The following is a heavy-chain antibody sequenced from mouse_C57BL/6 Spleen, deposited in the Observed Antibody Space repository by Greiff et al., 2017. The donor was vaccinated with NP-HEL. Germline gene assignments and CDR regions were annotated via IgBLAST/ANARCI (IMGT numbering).Heavy chain of an antibody. CDR3: ARRGPYGNFPY. V-gene: IGHV1-26*01. CDR2: INPNNGGT. J-gene: IGHJ3*01. D-gene: IGHD2-1*01. CDR1: GYTFTDYY. Sequence: EVQLQQSGPELVKPGASVKISCKASGYTFTDYYMNWVKQSHGKSLEWIGDINPNNGGTSYNQKFKGKATLTVDKSSSTAYMELRSLTSEDSAVYYCARRGPYGNFPYWGQGTLVTVSA.